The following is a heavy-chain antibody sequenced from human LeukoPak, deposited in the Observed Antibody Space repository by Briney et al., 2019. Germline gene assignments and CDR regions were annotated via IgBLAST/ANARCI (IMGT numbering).Heavy chain of an antibody. CDR3: ARVGAGYSSGWPYYFDY. CDR1: GFTFSNYW. CDR2: INQDGSEK. J-gene: IGHJ4*02. Sequence: SGGSLRLSCAASGFTFSNYWMSWVRQAPGKGLEWVANINQDGSEKSYVDSVEGRFTISRDNAKNSLYLQMNSLRAEDTAVYYCARVGAGYSSGWPYYFDYWGQGTLVTVSS. V-gene: IGHV3-7*02. D-gene: IGHD6-19*01.